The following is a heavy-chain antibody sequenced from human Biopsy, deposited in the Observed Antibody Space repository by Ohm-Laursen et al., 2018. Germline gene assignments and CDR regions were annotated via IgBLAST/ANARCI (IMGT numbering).Heavy chain of an antibody. CDR1: GGSISSYY. CDR2: IYYTGST. V-gene: IGHV4-59*08. CDR3: ARHAPSYSGSYWRYFDL. Sequence: SETLSLTCTVSGGSISSYYWMWIRQPPGKGLEWIGYIYYTGSTNYNPSLKSRVTISVGTSMNHLSLRLTSVTAADTAVYYCARHAPSYSGSYWRYFDLWGRGSPVTVPS. D-gene: IGHD1-26*01. J-gene: IGHJ2*01.